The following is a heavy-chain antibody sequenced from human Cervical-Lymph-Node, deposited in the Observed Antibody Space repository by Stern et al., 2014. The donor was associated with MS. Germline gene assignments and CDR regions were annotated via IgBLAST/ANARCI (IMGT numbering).Heavy chain of an antibody. D-gene: IGHD2-2*01. V-gene: IGHV1-18*04. J-gene: IGHJ6*02. Sequence: VQLVESGAEVKKPGASVKVSCKAAGYTFTSYGISWVRQAPGKGLEWMGWISADNGNTNYAQKLPGRVSITKDTSTGTAYMELRSLRSDDTAVYYCARGGYCSSTSCYATYFYYYYGMDVWGQGTTVTVSS. CDR3: ARGGYCSSTSCYATYFYYYYGMDV. CDR1: GYTFTSYG. CDR2: ISADNGNT.